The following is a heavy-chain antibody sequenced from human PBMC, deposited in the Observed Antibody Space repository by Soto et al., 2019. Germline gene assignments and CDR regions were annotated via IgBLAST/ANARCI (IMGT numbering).Heavy chain of an antibody. J-gene: IGHJ6*02. CDR1: GFTFSSYA. CDR3: ARDRLITIFGVAPRKDGMDV. CDR2: ISYDGSNK. V-gene: IGHV3-30-3*01. D-gene: IGHD3-3*01. Sequence: GGSLRLSCAASGFTFSSYAMHWVRQAPGKGLEWVAVISYDGSNKYYADSVKGRFTISRDNSKNTLYLQMNSLRAEDTAVYYCARDRLITIFGVAPRKDGMDVWGQGTTVTVSS.